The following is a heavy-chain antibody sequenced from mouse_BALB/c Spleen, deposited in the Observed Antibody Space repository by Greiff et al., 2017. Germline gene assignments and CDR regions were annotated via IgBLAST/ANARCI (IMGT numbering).Heavy chain of an antibody. CDR1: GFTFSSYA. D-gene: IGHD1-1*01. CDR2: ISSGGST. J-gene: IGHJ2*01. CDR3: ARGGYYGSSSNYCDY. Sequence: EVKLVESGGGLVKPGGSLKLSCAASGFTFSSYAMSWVRQTPEKRLEWVASISSGGSTYYPDSVKGRFTISRDNARNILYLQMSSLRSEDTAMYYCARGGYYGSSSNYCDYWGQGTTLTVSS. V-gene: IGHV5-6-5*01.